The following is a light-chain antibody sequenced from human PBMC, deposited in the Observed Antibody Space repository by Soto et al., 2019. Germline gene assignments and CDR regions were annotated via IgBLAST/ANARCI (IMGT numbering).Light chain of an antibody. CDR3: SSFAGTNSFV. CDR2: SND. V-gene: IGLV1-44*01. Sequence: QSVLTQPPSASGTPGQRVTISCSGTTSNIGSNTVSWYQHLPGTAPKLLIYSNDQRPSGVPDRFSGSKSGTSASLAISGLQSEDEADYYCSSFAGTNSFVFGTGTKLTVL. J-gene: IGLJ1*01. CDR1: TSNIGSNT.